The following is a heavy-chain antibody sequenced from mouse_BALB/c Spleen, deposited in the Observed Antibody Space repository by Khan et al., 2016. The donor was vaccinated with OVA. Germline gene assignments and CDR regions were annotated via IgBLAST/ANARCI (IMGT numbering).Heavy chain of an antibody. V-gene: IGHV3-2*02. J-gene: IGHJ2*01. Sequence: EVQLQESGPGLVKPSQSLSLTCTVTGYSITSGYGWNWIRQFPGNKLEWMGYISYSGSTNYNPSLQSRIPITRDTSKNQFFLQLNSVTTEDTATYDCARTARIKYWGQGTTLTVSS. CDR3: ARTARIKY. CDR1: GYSITSGYG. CDR2: ISYSGST. D-gene: IGHD1-2*01.